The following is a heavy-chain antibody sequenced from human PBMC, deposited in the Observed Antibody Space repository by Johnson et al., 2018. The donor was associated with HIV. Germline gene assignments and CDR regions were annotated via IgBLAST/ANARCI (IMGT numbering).Heavy chain of an antibody. CDR1: GFTFSSYG. CDR3: ARSGGYPNAFDI. J-gene: IGHJ3*02. Sequence: QVQLVESGGSVVRPGGSLRLSCTASGFTFSSYGMHWVRQAPGKGLEWVAFIRYDGSNKYYADSVKGRFTISRDNSKNTLYLQMNSLRAEDTAVYYCARSGGYPNAFDIWGQGTMVTVSS. V-gene: IGHV3-30*02. D-gene: IGHD6-13*01. CDR2: IRYDGSNK.